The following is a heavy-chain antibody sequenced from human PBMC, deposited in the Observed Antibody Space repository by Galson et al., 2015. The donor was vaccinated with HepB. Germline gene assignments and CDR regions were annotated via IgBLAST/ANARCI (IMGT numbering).Heavy chain of an antibody. CDR2: IRFDGSNK. CDR3: AKDHQQLSQGDYFDY. D-gene: IGHD6-13*01. J-gene: IGHJ4*02. V-gene: IGHV3-30*02. Sequence: SLRLSCAASGFSFTSYGMHWVRQAPGKGLEWVAFIRFDGSNKYYGDSVKGRFTHSRDNSKNTLYLQMNSLRAEDTAVYYCAKDHQQLSQGDYFDYWGQGTLITVSS. CDR1: GFSFTSYG.